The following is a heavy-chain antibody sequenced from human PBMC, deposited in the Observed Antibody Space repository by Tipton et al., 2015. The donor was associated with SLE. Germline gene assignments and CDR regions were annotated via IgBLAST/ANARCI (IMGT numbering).Heavy chain of an antibody. CDR3: ARGCSSTTCEPFDYFGLDV. J-gene: IGHJ6*02. CDR1: GGSISRGPYY. CDR2: IYTSGST. D-gene: IGHD2-2*01. Sequence: TLSLTCTVSGGSISRGPYYWNWIRQPAGKGLEWIGRIYTSGSTYYNPSLKSRVAISVDTSKNQFSLKLTSVTAADTAVYFCARGCSSTTCEPFDYFGLDVWGQGTTVTVSS. V-gene: IGHV4-61*02.